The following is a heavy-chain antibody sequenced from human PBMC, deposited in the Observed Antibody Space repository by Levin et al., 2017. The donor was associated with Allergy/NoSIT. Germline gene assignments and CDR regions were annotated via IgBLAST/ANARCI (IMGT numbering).Heavy chain of an antibody. J-gene: IGHJ4*02. CDR3: AKDLRITMIVVVLE. CDR2: ISYDGSNK. D-gene: IGHD3-22*01. Sequence: GESLKISCAASGFTFSSYGMHWVRQAPGKGLEWVAVISYDGSNKYYADSVKGRFTISRDNSKNTLYLQMNSLRAEDTAVYYCAKDLRITMIVVVLEWGQGTLVTVSS. CDR1: GFTFSSYG. V-gene: IGHV3-30*18.